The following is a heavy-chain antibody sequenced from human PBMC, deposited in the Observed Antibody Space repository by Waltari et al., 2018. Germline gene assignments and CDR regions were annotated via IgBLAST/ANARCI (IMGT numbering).Heavy chain of an antibody. V-gene: IGHV3-30-3*01. Sequence: QVQLVESGGGVVQPGRSLRLSCAASGFTFSSYAMHWVRQAPGKGLEWVAVISYDGSNKNYAGSVKGRFTNSRDNSKNTLYLQMNSLRAEDTAVYYCARATPRSSMGLWGQGTTVTVSS. CDR1: GFTFSSYA. D-gene: IGHD6-13*01. CDR3: ARATPRSSMGL. J-gene: IGHJ6*02. CDR2: ISYDGSNK.